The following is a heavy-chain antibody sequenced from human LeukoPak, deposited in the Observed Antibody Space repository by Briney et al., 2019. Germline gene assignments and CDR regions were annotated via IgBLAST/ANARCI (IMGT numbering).Heavy chain of an antibody. Sequence: SETLSLTCTVSGGSISSYYWSWIRQPPGKGLEWIGYIYYSGSTNYNPSLKSRVTISVDTSKNQFSLKLSSVTAADTAVYYCARKPPSGPGYYYSYGMDVWGQGTTVTVSS. CDR1: GGSISSYY. J-gene: IGHJ6*02. CDR2: IYYSGST. CDR3: ARKPPSGPGYYYSYGMDV. V-gene: IGHV4-59*08.